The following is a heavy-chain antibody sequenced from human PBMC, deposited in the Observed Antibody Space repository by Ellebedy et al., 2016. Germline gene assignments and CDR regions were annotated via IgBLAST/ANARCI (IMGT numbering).Heavy chain of an antibody. CDR2: ISSSGSTI. CDR1: GFTFSDYY. D-gene: IGHD2-15*01. Sequence: GESLKISXAASGFTFSDYYMSWIRQAPGKGLEWVSYISSSGSTIYYADSVKGRFTISRDNAKNSLYLQMNSLRAEDTAVYYCARDIVVVVAATPRAFDIWGQGTMVTVSS. J-gene: IGHJ3*02. CDR3: ARDIVVVVAATPRAFDI. V-gene: IGHV3-11*04.